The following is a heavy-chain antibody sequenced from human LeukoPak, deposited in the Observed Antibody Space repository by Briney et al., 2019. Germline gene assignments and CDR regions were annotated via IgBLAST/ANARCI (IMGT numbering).Heavy chain of an antibody. D-gene: IGHD3-9*01. J-gene: IGHJ4*02. CDR2: ISGSGGST. Sequence: GGSLRLSCAASGFTFSSYAMSWVRQAPGKGLEWVSAISGSGGSTYYADSVKGRFTISRDNSKNTLHLQMNSLRAEDTAVYYCARARTYYDILTGYSVFDYWGQGTLVTVSS. V-gene: IGHV3-23*01. CDR1: GFTFSSYA. CDR3: ARARTYYDILTGYSVFDY.